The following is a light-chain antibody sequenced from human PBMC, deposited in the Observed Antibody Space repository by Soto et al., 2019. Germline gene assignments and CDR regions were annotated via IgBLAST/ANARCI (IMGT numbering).Light chain of an antibody. V-gene: IGLV3-1*01. CDR2: EDN. Sequence: SYELTQPPSMSVSPGQTASITCSGDKLGDKYACWYQQKPGQSPVLVIYEDNKRPSGIPERFSGSNSGNTATLTISGTQAMDEADYYCQAWDRNVVFGGGTKLTVL. J-gene: IGLJ2*01. CDR3: QAWDRNVV. CDR1: KLGDKY.